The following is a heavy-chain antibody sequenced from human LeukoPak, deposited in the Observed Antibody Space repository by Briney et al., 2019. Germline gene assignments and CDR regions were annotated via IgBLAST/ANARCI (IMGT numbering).Heavy chain of an antibody. CDR2: TSNKADSYTT. D-gene: IGHD2-15*01. J-gene: IGHJ4*02. V-gene: IGHV3-72*01. Sequence: SGGSLRLSCAASEFTISDHYMDWVRQAPGQGLEWIGRTSNKADSYTTYYAASVRGRFSISRDDSKNLLYLQMNSLKAEDTAVYYCTRHYFSDWGQGTLVTVSS. CDR1: EFTISDHY. CDR3: TRHYFSD.